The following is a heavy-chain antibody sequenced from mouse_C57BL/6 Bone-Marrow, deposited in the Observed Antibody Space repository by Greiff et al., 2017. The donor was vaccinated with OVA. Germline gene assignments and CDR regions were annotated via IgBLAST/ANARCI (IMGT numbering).Heavy chain of an antibody. CDR2: IYPRSGHT. D-gene: IGHD1-1*01. J-gene: IGHJ2*01. CDR1: GYTFTSYG. V-gene: IGHV1-81*01. CDR3: ARTNYVDFDY. Sequence: QVQLKQSGAELARPGASVKLSCKASGYTFTSYGISWVKQRTGQGLEWIGEIYPRSGHTYYNEKFKGKATLTADKSSSTAYLELRSLTSEDSAVYFCARTNYVDFDYWGQGTTLTGSS.